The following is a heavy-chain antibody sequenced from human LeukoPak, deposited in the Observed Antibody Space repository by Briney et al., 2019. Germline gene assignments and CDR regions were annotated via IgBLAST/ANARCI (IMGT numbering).Heavy chain of an antibody. V-gene: IGHV3-15*01. CDR1: GFTFSYAW. D-gene: IGHD6-19*01. J-gene: IGHJ3*01. Sequence: GGSLGLSSAASGFTFSYAWMSWVRLAPGKGLEWVGRIKSKTDGGTTDCAAPVRGRFAISRDDSKSTLYLQMNSLKTEDTAVYFCVTEFRDSSGWWGAFDVWGQGTMVTVSS. CDR3: VTEFRDSSGWWGAFDV. CDR2: IKSKTDGGTT.